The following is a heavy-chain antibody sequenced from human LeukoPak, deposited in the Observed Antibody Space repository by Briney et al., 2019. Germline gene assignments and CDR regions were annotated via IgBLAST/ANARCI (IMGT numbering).Heavy chain of an antibody. CDR2: INPSGGST. D-gene: IGHD3-10*01. CDR1: GYTFTNYY. V-gene: IGHV1-46*01. J-gene: IGHJ6*03. CDR3: ARGINVRVRGVIIGYYYYYYMDV. Sequence: ASVKVSCKASGYTFTNYYFHWVRQAPGQGLEWMGIINPSGGSTSYAQKFQGRVTMTRDTSTSTAYMELSSLRSEDTAVYYCARGINVRVRGVIIGYYYYYYMDVWGKGTTVTVSS.